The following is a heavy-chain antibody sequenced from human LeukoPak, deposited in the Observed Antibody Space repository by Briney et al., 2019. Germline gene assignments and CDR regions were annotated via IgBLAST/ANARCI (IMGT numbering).Heavy chain of an antibody. J-gene: IGHJ4*02. V-gene: IGHV4-39*07. CDR3: ARYGNSAVY. CDR1: GGSISISLHY. CDR2: IHYTGTT. D-gene: IGHD4-23*01. Sequence: SETLSLTCTVSGGSISISLHYWAWIRQPPGKGLDWIGTIHYTGTTYYNPSLRSRVSISVDRSTNQFSLRVSPVTAADTAVYYCARYGNSAVYWGQGTLVTVSS.